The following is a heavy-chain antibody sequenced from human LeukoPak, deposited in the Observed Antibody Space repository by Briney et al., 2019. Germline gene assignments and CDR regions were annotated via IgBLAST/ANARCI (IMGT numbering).Heavy chain of an antibody. Sequence: GGAVPLSCAASGLTFSKYLMHWVRQAAGREGAGVANIYQYGSEKYYVDSVKGRFTISRANAKNTPYLQMNSLRAEDTAVYYCARGIGELEFYYYYGMDVWGKGTTVTVSS. CDR2: IYQYGSEK. CDR3: ARGIGELEFYYYYGMDV. CDR1: GLTFSKYL. V-gene: IGHV3-7*03. J-gene: IGHJ6*04. D-gene: IGHD3-10*01.